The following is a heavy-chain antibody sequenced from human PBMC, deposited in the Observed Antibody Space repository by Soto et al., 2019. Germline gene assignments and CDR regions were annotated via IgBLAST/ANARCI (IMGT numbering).Heavy chain of an antibody. CDR2: IWYDGSNK. CDR3: ARDYVTMIVVVIPWFDP. V-gene: IGHV3-33*01. D-gene: IGHD3-22*01. J-gene: IGHJ5*02. Sequence: GGSLRLSCAASGFTFSSYGMHWVRQATGKGLEWVAVIWYDGSNKYYADSVKGRFTISRDNSKNTLYLQMNSLRAEDTAVYYCARDYVTMIVVVIPWFDPWGQGTLVTVS. CDR1: GFTFSSYG.